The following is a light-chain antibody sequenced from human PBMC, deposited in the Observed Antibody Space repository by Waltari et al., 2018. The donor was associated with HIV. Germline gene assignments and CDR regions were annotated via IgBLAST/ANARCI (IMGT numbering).Light chain of an antibody. J-gene: IGLJ2*01. CDR1: KLGDTY. CDR3: QAWDSSSAVV. Sequence: SYELTQPPSVSVSPGQTASIHCSGDKLGDTYASWYQQKPGQSPVLVIYQNSRRPSGIPERFSGSNSGDTATLTISGTQAVDEADYYCQAWDSSSAVVFGGGTKLTVL. CDR2: QNS. V-gene: IGLV3-1*01.